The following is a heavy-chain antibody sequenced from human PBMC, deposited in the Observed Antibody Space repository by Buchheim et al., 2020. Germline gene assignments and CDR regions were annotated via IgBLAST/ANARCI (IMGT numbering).Heavy chain of an antibody. D-gene: IGHD3-10*01. CDR2: IYYSGSA. CDR1: GGSISSPDHY. CDR3: ARAGATAGRDY. Sequence: QVQLQESGPGLVKPSQTLSLTCAVSGGSISSPDHYWSWIRQPPGKGLEWIGYIYYSGSAYYNSFLKSRVIISVDTSKNQFFLKLSSVTAADTAVYYCARAGATAGRDYWGQGTL. V-gene: IGHV4-30-4*01. J-gene: IGHJ4*02.